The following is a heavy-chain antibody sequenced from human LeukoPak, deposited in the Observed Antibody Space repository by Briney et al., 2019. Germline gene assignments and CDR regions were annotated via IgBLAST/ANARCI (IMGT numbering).Heavy chain of an antibody. CDR1: GGTFSSYA. D-gene: IGHD2-2*01. J-gene: IGHJ5*02. CDR3: ARGGGIVVVPAAIPWFDP. Sequence: SVKVSCKASGGTFSSYAISWVRQAPRQGLEWMGGIIPIFGTANYAQKFQGRVTITADESTSTAYMELSSLRSEDTAVYYCARGGGIVVVPAAIPWFDPWGQGTLVTVSS. V-gene: IGHV1-69*13. CDR2: IIPIFGTA.